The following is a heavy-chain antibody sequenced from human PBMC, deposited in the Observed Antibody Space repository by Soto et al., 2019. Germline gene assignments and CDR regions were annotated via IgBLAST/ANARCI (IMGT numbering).Heavy chain of an antibody. V-gene: IGHV3-21*01. D-gene: IGHD6-19*01. Sequence: PGGSLRLSCAASGFTFSSYSMNWVRQAPGKGLEWVSSISSSSSYIYYADSVKGRFTISRDNAKNSLYLQMNSLRAEDTAVYYCARAWVAGTSEYLQHWGQGTLVTVSS. J-gene: IGHJ1*01. CDR2: ISSSSSYI. CDR1: GFTFSSYS. CDR3: ARAWVAGTSEYLQH.